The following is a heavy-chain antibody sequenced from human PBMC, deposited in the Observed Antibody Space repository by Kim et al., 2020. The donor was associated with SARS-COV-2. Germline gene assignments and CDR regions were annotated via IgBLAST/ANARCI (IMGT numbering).Heavy chain of an antibody. CDR1: GFTFTSSSYW. CDR3: SRSDGWIQSY. D-gene: IGHD5-18*01. J-gene: IGHJ4*02. V-gene: IGHV3-7*01. Sequence: GGSLRLSCAASGFTFTSSSYWMHWVRQAPGKGLEWVANINHDGSEKNYVDSVKGRFTISRDNAKNSLYLQMNSLRAEDTALYYCSRSDGWIQSYWGQGT. CDR2: INHDGSEK.